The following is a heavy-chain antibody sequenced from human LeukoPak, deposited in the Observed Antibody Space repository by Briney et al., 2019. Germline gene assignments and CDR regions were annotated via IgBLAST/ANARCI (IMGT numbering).Heavy chain of an antibody. D-gene: IGHD1-14*01. CDR2: IAYDGSRA. V-gene: IGHV3-33*01. CDR1: GFTFGGYG. CDR3: TRYNNDHFDY. J-gene: IGHJ4*02. Sequence: GRSLRLSCAGSGFTFGGYGMHWFRQPPGKGLEWVAVIAYDGSRAFYADSVKGRFTISRDNSKNTMSVQMDDLRAEDTAVYYCTRYNNDHFDYWGQGTLVTVSS.